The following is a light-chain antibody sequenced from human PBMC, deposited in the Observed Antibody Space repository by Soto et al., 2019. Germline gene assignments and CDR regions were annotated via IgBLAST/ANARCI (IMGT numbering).Light chain of an antibody. CDR2: DVS. CDR1: SSDVGYYNY. Sequence: QSALTQPASVSGSPGQMITISCTGTSSDVGYYNYVSWYQQHPGKAPNLMIYDVSNRPSGVSNRFSGSKSGNTASLTISGLQAEDEADYYCSSQGTSSTLVFGGGTQLTAL. CDR3: SSQGTSSTLV. J-gene: IGLJ2*01. V-gene: IGLV2-14*03.